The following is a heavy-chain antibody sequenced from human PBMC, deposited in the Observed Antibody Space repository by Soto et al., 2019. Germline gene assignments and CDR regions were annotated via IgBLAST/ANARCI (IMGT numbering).Heavy chain of an antibody. Sequence: QVQLVESGGGVVQPGGSLRLSCAASGFTFSSYAMHWVRQAPGKGLEWVAVISYDGSNKYYADSVKGRFTISRDNSKNTLYLQMNSLRAEDTAVYYCARDFDDASGPLDYWGQGTLVTVSS. J-gene: IGHJ4*02. CDR1: GFTFSSYA. CDR3: ARDFDDASGPLDY. CDR2: ISYDGSNK. D-gene: IGHD3-9*01. V-gene: IGHV3-30-3*01.